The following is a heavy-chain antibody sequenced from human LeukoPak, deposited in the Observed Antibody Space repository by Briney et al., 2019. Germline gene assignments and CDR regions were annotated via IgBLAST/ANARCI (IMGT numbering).Heavy chain of an antibody. CDR3: ARSPGYYYDSSGYYPFDY. CDR2: IYYSGST. CDR1: GGSISSYY. V-gene: IGHV4-59*01. J-gene: IGHJ4*02. D-gene: IGHD3-22*01. Sequence: PSETLSLTCTVSGGSISSYYWSWIRQPSGKGLEWIGYIYYSGSTNYNPSLKSRVTISVDTSKSQFSLKLSSVTAADTAVYYCARSPGYYYDSSGYYPFDYWGQGTLVTVSS.